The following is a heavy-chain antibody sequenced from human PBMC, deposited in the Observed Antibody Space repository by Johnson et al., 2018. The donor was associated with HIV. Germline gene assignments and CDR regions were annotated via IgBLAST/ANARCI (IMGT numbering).Heavy chain of an antibody. CDR3: ARVMQADAFDI. Sequence: VQLVESGGGVVQPGRSLRLSCAAFGFTVSSNYMSWVRQAPGQGLEWVSVIYSGGSTYYAAPVKGRFTISRDNSKNTLYLQMTSLRAEDTAVYYCARVMQADAFDIWGQGTMVTVSS. D-gene: IGHD2-8*01. J-gene: IGHJ3*02. CDR1: GFTVSSNY. V-gene: IGHV3-66*01. CDR2: IYSGGST.